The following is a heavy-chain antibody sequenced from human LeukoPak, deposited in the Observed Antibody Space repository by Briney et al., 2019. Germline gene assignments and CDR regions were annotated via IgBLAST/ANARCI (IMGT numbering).Heavy chain of an antibody. CDR3: ARLGLWGYYFDY. V-gene: IGHV4-38-2*02. D-gene: IGHD4/OR15-4a*01. CDR1: GYSISSGYY. Sequence: SETLSLTCTVSGYSISSGYYWGWIRQPPGKGLEWIGSIYHSGSTYYNPSLKSRVTISVDTSKNQFSLKLSSVTAADTAVYYCARLGLWGYYFDYWGQGTLVTVSS. J-gene: IGHJ4*02. CDR2: IYHSGST.